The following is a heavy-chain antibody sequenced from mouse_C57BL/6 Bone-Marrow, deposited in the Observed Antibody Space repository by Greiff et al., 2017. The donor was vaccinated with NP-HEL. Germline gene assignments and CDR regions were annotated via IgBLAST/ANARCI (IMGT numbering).Heavy chain of an antibody. CDR2: IWSGGST. V-gene: IGHV2-2*01. D-gene: IGHD4-1*01. CDR1: GFSLTSYG. J-gene: IGHJ1*03. CDR3: ARGLGRDWYFDV. Sequence: VQVVESGPGLVQPSQSLSITCTVSGFSLTSYGVHWVRQSPGKGLEWLGVIWSGGSTDYNAAFISRLSISKDNSKSQVFFKMNSLQADDTAIYYCARGLGRDWYFDVWGTGTTVTVSS.